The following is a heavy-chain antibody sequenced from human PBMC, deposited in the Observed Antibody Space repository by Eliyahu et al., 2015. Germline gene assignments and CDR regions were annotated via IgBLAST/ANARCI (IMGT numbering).Heavy chain of an antibody. CDR2: IYSGGST. D-gene: IGHD3-10*01. J-gene: IGHJ4*02. CDR3: ASVGMWFGESKDFDY. Sequence: EVQLXESGGGLIQPGGSLXLSCAXSGFTXSSNYMSWVRQAPGKGLEWVPVIYSGGSTYYADSVKGRFTISRDNSKNTLYLQMNSLRAEDTAVYYCASVGMWFGESKDFDYWGQGTLVTVSS. CDR1: GFTXSSNY. V-gene: IGHV3-53*01.